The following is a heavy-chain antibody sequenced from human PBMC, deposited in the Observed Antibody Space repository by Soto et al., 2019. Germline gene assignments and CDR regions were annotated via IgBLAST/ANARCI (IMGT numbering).Heavy chain of an antibody. CDR2: IWYDGSNK. CDR1: GFTFSSYG. V-gene: IGHV3-33*01. CDR3: ARDPSYCSSTSCPGYGMDV. Sequence: PGGSLRLSCAASGFTFSSYGMHWVRQAPGKGLEWVAVIWYDGSNKYYADSVKGRFTISRDNSKNTLYLQMNSLRAEDTAVYYCARDPSYCSSTSCPGYGMDVWGQGTTVTVS. J-gene: IGHJ6*02. D-gene: IGHD2-2*01.